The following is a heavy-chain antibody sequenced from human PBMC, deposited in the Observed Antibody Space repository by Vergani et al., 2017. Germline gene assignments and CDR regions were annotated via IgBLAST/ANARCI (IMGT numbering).Heavy chain of an antibody. CDR1: GGTFSSYT. CDR2: IIPILGIA. V-gene: IGHV1-69*02. CDR3: ALPRIAGLRTFDY. Sequence: QVQLVQSGAEVKKPGSSVKVSCKASGGTFSSYTISWVRQAPGQGLEWMGRIIPILGIANYAQKFQGRVTMTRDTSTSTVYIELSSLRSEDTAVYYCALPRIAGLRTFDYWGQGTLVTVSS. D-gene: IGHD6-13*01. J-gene: IGHJ4*02.